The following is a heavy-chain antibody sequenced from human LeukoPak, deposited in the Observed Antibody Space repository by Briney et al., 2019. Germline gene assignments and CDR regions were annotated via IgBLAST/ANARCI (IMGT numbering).Heavy chain of an antibody. CDR2: VYGGDTT. V-gene: IGHV3-53*01. CDR1: GSSGTTNY. CDR3: ARDPGAYCGGDCYPESRYFDL. J-gene: IGHJ2*01. Sequence: GGSLRLSCAASGSSGTTNYMSWVRQAPGKGLEFVSIVYGGDTTVYADSVKGRFTISRDNAKNSLYLQMNSLRAEDTAVYYCARDPGAYCGGDCYPESRYFDLWGRGTLVTVSS. D-gene: IGHD2-21*01.